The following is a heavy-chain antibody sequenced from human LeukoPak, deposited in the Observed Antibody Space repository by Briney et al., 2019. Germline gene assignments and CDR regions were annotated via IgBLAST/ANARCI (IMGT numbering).Heavy chain of an antibody. Sequence: GGSLRLSCAASGFTFSDYYMSWIRQAPGKGLEWVSYISSSGSTIYYADSVKGRFTISRDNAKNSLYLQMNSLRAEDTAVYYCAKDAPFWSGIEGWFDPWGQGTLVTVSS. CDR3: AKDAPFWSGIEGWFDP. V-gene: IGHV3-11*01. CDR1: GFTFSDYY. D-gene: IGHD3-3*01. J-gene: IGHJ5*02. CDR2: ISSSGSTI.